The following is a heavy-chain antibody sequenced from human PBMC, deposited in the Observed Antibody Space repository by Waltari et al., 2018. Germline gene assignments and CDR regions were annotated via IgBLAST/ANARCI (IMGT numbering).Heavy chain of an antibody. D-gene: IGHD3-16*02. V-gene: IGHV1-18*01. CDR3: ARYPLPSIRLGELSSHYYYYYGMDV. CDR2: ISAYNGNT. Sequence: QVQLVQSGAEVKKPGASVKVSCKASGYTFTSYGISWVRQAPGQGLEWMGWISAYNGNTNEAQKLQGRVTMTTDTSTSTAYRELRSLRSDDTAVYYWARYPLPSIRLGELSSHYYYYYGMDVWGQGTTVTVSS. CDR1: GYTFTSYG. J-gene: IGHJ6*02.